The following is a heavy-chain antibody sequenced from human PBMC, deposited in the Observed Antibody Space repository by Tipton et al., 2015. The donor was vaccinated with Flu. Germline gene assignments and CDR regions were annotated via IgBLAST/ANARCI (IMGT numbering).Heavy chain of an antibody. J-gene: IGHJ6*02. V-gene: IGHV3-48*03. CDR1: GFTFSSYE. CDR2: ISSSGSTI. CDR3: ARDRLMCSGDFEAPCGMDV. Sequence: CAASGFTFSSYEMNWVRQAPGKGLEWVSYISSSGSTIYYADSVKGRFTISRDNAKNSLYLQMNSLRAEDTAVYYCARDRLMCSGDFEAPCGMDVWGQGTTVTVSS. D-gene: IGHD4-17*01.